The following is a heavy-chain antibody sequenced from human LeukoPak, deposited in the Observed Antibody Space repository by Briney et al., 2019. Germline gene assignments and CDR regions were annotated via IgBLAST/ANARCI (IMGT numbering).Heavy chain of an antibody. CDR1: GYTFTSYD. Sequence: ASVKVSCKASGYTFTSYDIHWVRQATGQGREWMGWMNPNSGNTGYAQKFQGRVTMTRNTSISTAYMELSSLRSEDTAVYYCARLSIFGAPLVGMDVWGQGTTVTVSS. V-gene: IGHV1-8*01. D-gene: IGHD3-3*01. J-gene: IGHJ6*02. CDR2: MNPNSGNT. CDR3: ARLSIFGAPLVGMDV.